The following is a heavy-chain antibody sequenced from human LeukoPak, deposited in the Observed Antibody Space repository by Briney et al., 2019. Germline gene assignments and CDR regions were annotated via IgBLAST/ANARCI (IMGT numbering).Heavy chain of an antibody. CDR3: ATVVLGDHPVWGAFDV. D-gene: IGHD3-16*01. J-gene: IGHJ3*01. CDR1: GFTFTRSA. V-gene: IGHV1-58*02. Sequence: SVKVSCKASGFTFTRSAMQWVRQARGQRLEWIGWIVLGSGNTNYAQKFQERVTITRDMSTSTAYMELSSLRSEDTAVYYCATVVLGDHPVWGAFDVWGQGTMVTVSS. CDR2: IVLGSGNT.